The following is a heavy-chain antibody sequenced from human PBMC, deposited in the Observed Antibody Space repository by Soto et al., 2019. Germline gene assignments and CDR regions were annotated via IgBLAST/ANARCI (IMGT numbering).Heavy chain of an antibody. Sequence: PGGSLILSCAAAGFTFSSYWMHWVRQAPGKGPVWVSHINSDGSSTTYADSVKGRFTISRDNVKNTLYLQMNSLRAEDTAVYYCASEAADGSFDYWGQGILVTVSS. D-gene: IGHD6-13*01. J-gene: IGHJ4*02. CDR2: INSDGSST. CDR3: ASEAADGSFDY. V-gene: IGHV3-74*01. CDR1: GFTFSSYW.